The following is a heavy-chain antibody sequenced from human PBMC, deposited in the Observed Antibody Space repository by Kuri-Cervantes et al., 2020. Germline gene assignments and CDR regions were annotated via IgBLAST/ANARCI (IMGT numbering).Heavy chain of an antibody. J-gene: IGHJ6*03. V-gene: IGHV3-33*06. CDR1: GFIISNYG. CDR2: IYYDGSDK. CDR3: AKDGYCSSTSCYGPGYMDV. D-gene: IGHD2-2*03. Sequence: GGSLRLSCAASGFIISNYGIHWVRQAPGKGLEWVAVIYYDGSDKYYADSVKGRFTISRDNSKNTLYLQMNSLRAEDTAVYYCAKDGYCSSTSCYGPGYMDVWGKGTTVTVSS.